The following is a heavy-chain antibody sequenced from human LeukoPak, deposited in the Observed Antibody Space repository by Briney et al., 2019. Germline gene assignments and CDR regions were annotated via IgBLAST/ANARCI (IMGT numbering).Heavy chain of an antibody. CDR2: IYYSGST. Sequence: PSETLSLTCTVSGGSISRGGYYWSWIRQHPGKGLEWIGNIYYSGSTNYNPSLKSRVTISVDTSKNQFSLKMSSVTATDTAVYYCASSEYSGSPPYYYYGVDVWGQGTTVTVSS. D-gene: IGHD1-26*01. V-gene: IGHV4-31*03. CDR1: GGSISRGGYY. CDR3: ASSEYSGSPPYYYYGVDV. J-gene: IGHJ6*02.